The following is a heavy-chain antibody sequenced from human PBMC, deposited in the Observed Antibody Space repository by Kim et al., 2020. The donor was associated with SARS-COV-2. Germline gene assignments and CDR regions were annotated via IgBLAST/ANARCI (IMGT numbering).Heavy chain of an antibody. J-gene: IGHJ3*02. CDR1: GFTFSSYW. V-gene: IGHV3-7*01. CDR3: ARDQSGVVITTYAFDI. D-gene: IGHD3-22*01. CDR2: IKQDGSEK. Sequence: GGSLRLSCAASGFTFSSYWMSWVRQAPGKGLEWVANIKQDGSEKYYVDSVKGRFTISRDNAKNSLYLQMNSLRAEDTAVYYCARDQSGVVITTYAFDIWGQGTMVTVSS.